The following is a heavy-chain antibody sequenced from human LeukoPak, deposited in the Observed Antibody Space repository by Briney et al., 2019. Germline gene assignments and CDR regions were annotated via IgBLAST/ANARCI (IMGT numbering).Heavy chain of an antibody. V-gene: IGHV5-51*01. CDR3: ARQPSYCGGDCYSPLDY. Sequence: GESLKISCKGSGYSFTNYWIGWVRQMPGKGLEWMGIIYPGDSNTRYSPSFQGQVTISADKSISTAYLQWSSLKASDTAMYYCARQPSYCGGDCYSPLDYWGQGTLVTVSS. CDR1: GYSFTNYW. J-gene: IGHJ4*02. D-gene: IGHD2-21*02. CDR2: IYPGDSNT.